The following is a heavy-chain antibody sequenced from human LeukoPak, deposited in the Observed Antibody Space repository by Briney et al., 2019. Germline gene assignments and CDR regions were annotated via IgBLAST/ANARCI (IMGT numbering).Heavy chain of an antibody. CDR3: ARGNSSSWSHYYYYYMDV. V-gene: IGHV4-39*07. CDR2: ISYSGST. CDR1: GGSISSSSYY. D-gene: IGHD6-13*01. Sequence: SETLSLTCTVSGGSISSSSYYWGWIRQPPGKGLEWIGSISYSGSTYYNPSLKSRVTISVDTSKNQFSLKLSSVTAADTAMYYCARGNSSSWSHYYYYYMDVWGKGTTVTISS. J-gene: IGHJ6*03.